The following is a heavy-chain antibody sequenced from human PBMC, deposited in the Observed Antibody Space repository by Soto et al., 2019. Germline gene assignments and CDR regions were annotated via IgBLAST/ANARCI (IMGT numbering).Heavy chain of an antibody. D-gene: IGHD2-2*01. V-gene: IGHV1-18*01. CDR2: ISAYNGNK. CDR3: ARVESSKVGYYYYYMDV. Sequence: QVQLVQSGAEVKKPGASVKVSCKASGYTFTSYGISWVRQAPGQGLEWMGWISAYNGNKNYAQKLQGRVTMTTDTSTSTAYMELRSLRSDDTAVYYCARVESSKVGYYYYYMDVWGKGTTVTVSS. CDR1: GYTFTSYG. J-gene: IGHJ6*03.